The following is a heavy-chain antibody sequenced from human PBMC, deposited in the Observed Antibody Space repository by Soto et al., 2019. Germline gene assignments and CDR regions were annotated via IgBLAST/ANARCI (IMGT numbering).Heavy chain of an antibody. J-gene: IGHJ4*02. CDR2: IGPESGAT. D-gene: IGHD1-26*01. CDR1: GYTFTGHY. V-gene: IGHV1-2*02. CDR3: GRGRSGQIVVFY. Sequence: ASVKVSCKATGYTFTGHYIHWVRQAPEQGPEWMGEIGPESGATRYAQKFQGRVTMTRDMSITTVYMELNNLSPDDTAVYYCGRGRSGQIVVFYWGQGTPVTVSS.